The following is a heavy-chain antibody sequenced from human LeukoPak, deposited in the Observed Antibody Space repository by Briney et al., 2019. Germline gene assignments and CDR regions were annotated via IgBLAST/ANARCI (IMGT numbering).Heavy chain of an antibody. CDR2: ISSSSSYI. D-gene: IGHD3-3*01. CDR3: AKVITIFGVVSSNPDY. CDR1: GFTFSSYS. V-gene: IGHV3-21*04. Sequence: GRSLRLSCAASGFTFSSYSMNWVRQAPGKGLEWVSSISSSSSYIYYADSVKGRFTISRDNAKNSLYLQMNSLRAEDTAVYYCAKVITIFGVVSSNPDYWGQGTLVTVSS. J-gene: IGHJ4*02.